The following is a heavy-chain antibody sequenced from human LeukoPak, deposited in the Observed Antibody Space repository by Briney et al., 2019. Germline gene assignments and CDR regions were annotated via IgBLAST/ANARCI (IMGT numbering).Heavy chain of an antibody. V-gene: IGHV3-66*04. D-gene: IGHD4-17*01. J-gene: IGHJ3*02. CDR3: ARHLSGDDI. Sequence: GGSLRLSCVASGFTFSSSWMNWVRQAPGKGLEWVSIIYSGGSTYYADSVKGRFTISRDNSKNTLYLQMNSLRAEDTAVYYCARHLSGDDIWGQGTMVTVSS. CDR2: IYSGGST. CDR1: GFTFSSSW.